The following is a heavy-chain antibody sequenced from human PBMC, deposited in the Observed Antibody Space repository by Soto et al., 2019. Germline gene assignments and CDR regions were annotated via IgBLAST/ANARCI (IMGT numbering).Heavy chain of an antibody. J-gene: IGHJ4*02. CDR2: ISSSSSYI. CDR1: GFTFSSYS. D-gene: IGHD3-3*01. Sequence: PGGSLRLSCAASGFTFSSYSMNWVRQAPGKGLEWVSSISSSSSYIYYADSVKGRFTISRDNAKNSLYLQMNSLRAEDTAVYYCARDPYYDFWSAYAPDYWGQGTLVTVSS. CDR3: ARDPYYDFWSAYAPDY. V-gene: IGHV3-21*01.